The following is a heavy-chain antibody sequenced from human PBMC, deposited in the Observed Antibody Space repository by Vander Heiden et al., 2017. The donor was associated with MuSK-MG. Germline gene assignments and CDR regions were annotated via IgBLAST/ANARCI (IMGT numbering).Heavy chain of an antibody. J-gene: IGHJ4*02. V-gene: IGHV3-48*04. D-gene: IGHD1-26*01. CDR1: AFHSSSST. CDR3: ARGLGWDLGC. Sequence: EVPLAYSGGGVAQPGGSVRLCCQPSAFHSSSSTIHWVPQTPGKGLKWVSYNSRTSNIIYNASAVKSRFTISGDNARTSLFLQVDNLRPEETAVYYGARGLGWDLGCWVEGTLVTVSS. CDR2: NSRTSNII.